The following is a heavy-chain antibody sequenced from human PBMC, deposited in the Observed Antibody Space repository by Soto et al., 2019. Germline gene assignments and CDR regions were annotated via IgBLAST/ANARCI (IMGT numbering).Heavy chain of an antibody. Sequence: ASVKVSCTVSVYTLTELSMHWVRQAPGKGLEWMGGFDPEDGETIYAQKFQGRVTMTEDTSTDTAYMELSSLRSEDTAVYYCATVPIFGVVEFDYWGQGTLVTVSS. D-gene: IGHD3-3*01. CDR3: ATVPIFGVVEFDY. J-gene: IGHJ4*02. V-gene: IGHV1-24*01. CDR2: FDPEDGET. CDR1: VYTLTELS.